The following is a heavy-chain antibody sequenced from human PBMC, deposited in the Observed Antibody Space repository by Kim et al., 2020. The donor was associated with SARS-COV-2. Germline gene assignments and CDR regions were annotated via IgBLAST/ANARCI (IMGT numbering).Heavy chain of an antibody. Sequence: GGSLRLSCAVSGFTFSNAWMSWVRQAPGKGLEWVGRIKSKTDGGTTDYAAPVKGRFTISRDDSKNTLYLQMNSLKTEDTAVYYCATGPNYYDSSGRLLDYWGQGTLVTVSS. J-gene: IGHJ4*02. D-gene: IGHD3-22*01. V-gene: IGHV3-15*01. CDR2: IKSKTDGGTT. CDR1: GFTFSNAW. CDR3: ATGPNYYDSSGRLLDY.